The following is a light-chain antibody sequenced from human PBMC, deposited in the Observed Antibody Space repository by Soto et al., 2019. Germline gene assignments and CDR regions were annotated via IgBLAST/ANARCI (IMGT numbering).Light chain of an antibody. J-gene: IGKJ1*01. CDR3: QQYDDWPET. V-gene: IGKV3-15*01. CDR1: QSVSSN. CDR2: DAS. Sequence: EKAMTQSPATLSVSPGERATLSCRASQSVSSNLAWYQQKPGQAPRLLIYDASTRATGIPARFSGSGSGTEFTLTISSLQSEDLAVYYCQQYDDWPETFGQGTKVDIK.